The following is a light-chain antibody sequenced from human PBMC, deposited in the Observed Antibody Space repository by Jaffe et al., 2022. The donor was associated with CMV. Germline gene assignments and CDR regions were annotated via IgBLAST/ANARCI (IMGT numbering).Light chain of an antibody. J-gene: IGKJ4*01. CDR2: DAS. V-gene: IGKV3-11*01. Sequence: EIVLTQSPATLSLSPGERATLSCRASQSVSSYLAWYQQKPGQAPRLLIYDASNRATGIPARFSGSGSGTDFTLTISSLEPEDFAVYYCQQRNWGFGGGTKVEIK. CDR3: QQRNWG. CDR1: QSVSSY.